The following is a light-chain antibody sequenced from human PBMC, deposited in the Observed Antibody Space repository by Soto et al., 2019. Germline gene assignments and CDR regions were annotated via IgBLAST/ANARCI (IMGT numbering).Light chain of an antibody. CDR1: QSVVSAY. V-gene: IGKV3-20*01. CDR3: QQYGGAPYT. CDR2: GAS. J-gene: IGKJ2*01. Sequence: EMVLTQSPDTPSLSPGEGVTLSCRASQSVVSAYVAWYQQKPGQAPRLLLYGASIWATGLPARFSGSGSGTDFTLTISRLEPEDFAVYYCQQYGGAPYTFGPGTNLKI.